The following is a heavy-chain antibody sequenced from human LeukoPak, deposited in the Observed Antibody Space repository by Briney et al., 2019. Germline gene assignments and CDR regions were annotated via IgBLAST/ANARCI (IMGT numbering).Heavy chain of an antibody. CDR2: ISGRGGST. Sequence: PGGSLRLSCAASGFTFSSYAMSWVRQAPGKGLEWVSAISGRGGSTYYADSVKGRFTISRDNSKNTLYLQMNSLRAEDTAVYYCAKDQGPRLSGPNFDYWGQGTLVTVSS. CDR3: AKDQGPRLSGPNFDY. D-gene: IGHD3-10*01. V-gene: IGHV3-23*01. J-gene: IGHJ4*02. CDR1: GFTFSSYA.